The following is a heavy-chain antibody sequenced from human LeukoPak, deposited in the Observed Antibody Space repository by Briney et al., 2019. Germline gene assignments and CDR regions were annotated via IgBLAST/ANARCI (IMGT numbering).Heavy chain of an antibody. D-gene: IGHD6-13*01. V-gene: IGHV4-61*01. CDR1: GRSLSSGCDH. CDR2: SYYSGIT. Sequence: SQTLSLTCTVSGRSLSSGCDHWTWIRQPPGKGLERVRYSYYSGITSYITSLKSRVTRSADTSKSQFSLKLSSVTAADTAVYYCARVGEGAAATFDYWGQGTLVTVSS. J-gene: IGHJ4*02. CDR3: ARVGEGAAATFDY.